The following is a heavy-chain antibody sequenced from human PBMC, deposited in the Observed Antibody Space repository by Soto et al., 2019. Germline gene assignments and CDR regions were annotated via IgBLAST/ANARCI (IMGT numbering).Heavy chain of an antibody. CDR1: GFTFSGSA. D-gene: IGHD6-19*01. CDR3: TLAVAGPNDY. Sequence: LRLSFAASGFTFSGSAMHWVRQASGKGLEWVGRIRSKANSYATAYAASVKGRFTISRDDSKNTAYLQMNSLKTEDTAVYYCTLAVAGPNDYWGQGTLVTVSS. J-gene: IGHJ4*02. V-gene: IGHV3-73*01. CDR2: IRSKANSYAT.